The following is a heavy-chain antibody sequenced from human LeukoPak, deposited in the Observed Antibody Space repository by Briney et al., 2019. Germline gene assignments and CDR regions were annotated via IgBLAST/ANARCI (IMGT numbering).Heavy chain of an antibody. Sequence: PGGSLRLSCEASGFSFSNAWMSWVRQAPGKGLEWVGRIKSKTDGGTTDYAAPVKGRFHISRDDSKNTLYLQMNSLKTEDTAVYYCTTRGATVTTKFAYWGQGSLVTVSS. V-gene: IGHV3-15*01. CDR3: TTRGATVTTKFAY. CDR1: GFSFSNAW. J-gene: IGHJ4*02. CDR2: IKSKTDGGTT. D-gene: IGHD4-17*01.